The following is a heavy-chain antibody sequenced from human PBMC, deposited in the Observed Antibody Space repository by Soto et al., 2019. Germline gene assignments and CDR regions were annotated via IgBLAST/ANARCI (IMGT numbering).Heavy chain of an antibody. CDR3: AREQRGGYSSGPNWFDP. CDR2: ISAYNGNT. J-gene: IGHJ5*02. D-gene: IGHD6-19*01. CDR1: GYTFTSYG. V-gene: IGHV1-18*01. Sequence: ASVKVSCKASGYTFTSYGISWVRQAPGQGLEWMGWISAYNGNTNYAQKLQGRVTMTTDTSTSTAYMELSRLRSDDTAVYYCAREQRGGYSSGPNWFDPWGQGTLVTVS.